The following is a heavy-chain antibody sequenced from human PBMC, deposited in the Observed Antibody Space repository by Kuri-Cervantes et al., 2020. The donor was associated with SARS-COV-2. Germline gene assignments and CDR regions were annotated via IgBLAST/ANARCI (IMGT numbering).Heavy chain of an antibody. CDR2: IYSGGST. Sequence: GESLKTSRAASWFTVSSHYMSWVRQAPGKGLEVVSVIYSGGSTYYADSVKGRFTISRDNSKNTLYLQMNSLRAKDTAVYYCAREMKEGAVMGAFDIWGQGTMVTVSS. CDR3: AREMKEGAVMGAFDI. CDR1: WFTVSSHY. J-gene: IGHJ3*02. V-gene: IGHV3-53*01. D-gene: IGHD1-26*01.